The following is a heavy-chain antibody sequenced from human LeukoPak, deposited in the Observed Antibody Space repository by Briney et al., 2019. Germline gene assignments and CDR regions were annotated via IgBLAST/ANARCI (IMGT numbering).Heavy chain of an antibody. V-gene: IGHV1-18*01. J-gene: IGHJ3*02. CDR3: ARARSGSYYAGDASDI. Sequence: EASVKVSCKASGYTFTSYGISWVRQAPGQGLEWMGWISAYNGNTNYAQKLQGRVTMTTDTSTSTAYMELRSLRSDDTAVYYCARARSGSYYAGDASDIWGQGTMVTVSS. D-gene: IGHD1-26*01. CDR2: ISAYNGNT. CDR1: GYTFTSYG.